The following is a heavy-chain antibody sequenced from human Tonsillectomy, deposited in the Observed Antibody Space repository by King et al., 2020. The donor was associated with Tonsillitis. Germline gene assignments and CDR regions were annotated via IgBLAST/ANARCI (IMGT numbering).Heavy chain of an antibody. CDR3: ARGHRGVEHGSMTYYRGEDAFDM. V-gene: IGHV3-23*04. D-gene: IGHD3-10*01. J-gene: IGHJ3*02. CDR1: GFTFKNYA. CDR2: ISGDGGRT. Sequence: VQLVESGGGLVQPGGSLRLSCEASGFTFKNYAINWVRQAPGKGLRWVAVISGDGGRTYYADSVRGRFTISRDNSKNTVSLQMTSLSADDTASYYCARGHRGVEHGSMTYYRGEDAFDMWGQGTMVTVSS.